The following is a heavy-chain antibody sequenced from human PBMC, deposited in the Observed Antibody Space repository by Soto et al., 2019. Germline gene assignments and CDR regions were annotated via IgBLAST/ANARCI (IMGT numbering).Heavy chain of an antibody. D-gene: IGHD2-8*01. CDR2: IYHSGST. CDR1: GYTFTSYY. J-gene: IGHJ4*02. V-gene: IGHV4-38-2*02. Sequence: SCKASGYTFTSYYMHWVRQAPGQGLEWMGIIYHSGSTNYNPSLKSRVTISVDTSKNQFSLKLSSVTAADTAVYYCARVYAYYFDYWGQGTLVTVSS. CDR3: ARVYAYYFDY.